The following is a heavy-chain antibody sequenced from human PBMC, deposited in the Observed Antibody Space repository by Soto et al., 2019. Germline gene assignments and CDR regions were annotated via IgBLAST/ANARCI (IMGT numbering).Heavy chain of an antibody. Sequence: QVQLQVSGPGLVKPSATLSLSCTVSTGSTNSFYWSWIRQPPGKGLQWLGYFFYTGSTNHNPSLKSRVTISLDTSSNQFSLRLSSVTAADTAMYYCARSRDGYNLNPIDQWGQGLLVTVSS. J-gene: IGHJ4*02. CDR2: FFYTGST. CDR3: ARSRDGYNLNPIDQ. V-gene: IGHV4-59*01. D-gene: IGHD5-12*01. CDR1: TGSTNSFY.